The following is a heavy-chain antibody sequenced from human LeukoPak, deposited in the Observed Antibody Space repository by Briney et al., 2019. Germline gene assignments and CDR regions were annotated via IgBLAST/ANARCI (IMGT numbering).Heavy chain of an antibody. CDR3: SDVSASY. J-gene: IGHJ4*02. D-gene: IGHD3-10*01. V-gene: IGHV3-21*01. CDR2: ISSSSSHI. CDR1: GFTFSSYN. Sequence: GGSLRLSCAASGFTFSSYNMNWVRQAPGKGLEWVSFISSSSSHIYYADSVKGRFTISRDNAKNSLYLQMNSLRAEDTAVYYCSDVSASYWGQGTLVTVSS.